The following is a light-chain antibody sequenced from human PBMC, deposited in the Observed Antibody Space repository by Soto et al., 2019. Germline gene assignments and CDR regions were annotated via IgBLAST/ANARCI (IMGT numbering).Light chain of an antibody. CDR3: QQTYTSLWT. CDR2: AAT. CDR1: QAISNF. V-gene: IGKV1-39*01. Sequence: IQMTQSPSSLSASVGDRVTITCRASQAISNFFNWYQQHPGKAPKLLIPAATSLQSGVSSRFSGSGSGTDCTLTISSLQPEDFATYYCQQTYTSLWTFGQGTKVDIK. J-gene: IGKJ1*01.